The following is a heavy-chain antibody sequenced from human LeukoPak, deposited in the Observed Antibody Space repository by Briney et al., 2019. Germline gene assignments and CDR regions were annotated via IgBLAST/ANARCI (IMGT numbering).Heavy chain of an antibody. D-gene: IGHD2-2*01. V-gene: IGHV3-49*03. Sequence: PGGSLRLSCTASGFTFGDYAMSWFRQAPGKGVEGVGFIRSKAYGGTTEYAASVKGRFTISRDDSKSIAYLQMNSLKTEDTAVYYCTREAARVVPAVMNDYWGQGTLVTVSS. CDR3: TREAARVVPAVMNDY. J-gene: IGHJ4*02. CDR2: IRSKAYGGTT. CDR1: GFTFGDYA.